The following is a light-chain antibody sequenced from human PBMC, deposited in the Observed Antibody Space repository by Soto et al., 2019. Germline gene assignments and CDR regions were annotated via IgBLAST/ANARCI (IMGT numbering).Light chain of an antibody. J-gene: IGKJ4*01. CDR3: QQLSRYPLT. Sequence: DIQLTQSPSFLSASVGDRVTITCRASQGISSYLAWYQQKPGKAPKLLIYSASTLQSGVPSRFSGSGSETELSLTIRALQPEDFATYYCQQLSRYPLTFGGGTKVDIK. CDR1: QGISSY. CDR2: SAS. V-gene: IGKV1-9*01.